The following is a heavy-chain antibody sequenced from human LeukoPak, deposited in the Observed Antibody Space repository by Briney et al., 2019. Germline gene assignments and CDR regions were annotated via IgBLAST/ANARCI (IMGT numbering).Heavy chain of an antibody. V-gene: IGHV5-51*01. J-gene: IGHJ5*02. Sequence: GESLKISCKGSGYSFTSYWIGWARQMPGKGLEWMGIIYPGDSDTRYSPSFQGQVTISADKSISTAYLQWSSLKASDTAMYYCARQPSPYYYGSGSYYFPWFDPWGQGTLVTVSS. D-gene: IGHD3-10*01. CDR2: IYPGDSDT. CDR3: ARQPSPYYYGSGSYYFPWFDP. CDR1: GYSFTSYW.